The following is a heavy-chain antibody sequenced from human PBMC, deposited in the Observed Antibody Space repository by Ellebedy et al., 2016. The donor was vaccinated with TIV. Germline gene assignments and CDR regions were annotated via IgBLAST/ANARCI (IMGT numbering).Heavy chain of an antibody. CDR3: ARDAVAAAGTFDY. CDR1: GFTFSSYS. V-gene: IGHV3-48*02. Sequence: GESLKISCAASGFTFSSYSMNWVRQAPGNGLEWVSYISSSSSTIYYADSVKGRFTISRDNAKNSLYLQMNSLRDEDTAVYYCARDAVAAAGTFDYWGQGTLVTVSS. J-gene: IGHJ4*02. CDR2: ISSSSSTI. D-gene: IGHD6-13*01.